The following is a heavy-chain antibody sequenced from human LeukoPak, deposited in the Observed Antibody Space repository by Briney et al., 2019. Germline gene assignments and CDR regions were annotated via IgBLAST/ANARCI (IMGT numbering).Heavy chain of an antibody. D-gene: IGHD4-17*01. CDR3: TREYGDDNWFDP. V-gene: IGHV4-30-4*01. CDR2: IYYSGST. CDR1: GGSIGSGDYY. J-gene: IGHJ5*02. Sequence: TSETLSLTCTVSGGSIGSGDYYWSWIRQPPGKGLEWIGYIYYSGSTYYNPSLKSRVIISVDTSKNQFSLKLSSVTAADTAVYYCTREYGDDNWFDPWGQGTLVTVSS.